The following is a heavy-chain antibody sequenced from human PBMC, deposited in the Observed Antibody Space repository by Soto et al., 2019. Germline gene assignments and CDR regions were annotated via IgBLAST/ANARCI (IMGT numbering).Heavy chain of an antibody. CDR3: ARDQPPDFWSQXFDP. Sequence: ASVKVSFKASGYTFTSYAMHWVRQAPGQRLEWMGWINAGNGNTKYSQKFQGRVTITRDTSASTAYMELSSLRSEDTAVYYCARDQPPDFWSQXFDPWGQGTLVTVSS. V-gene: IGHV1-3*01. CDR1: GYTFTSYA. CDR2: INAGNGNT. J-gene: IGHJ5*02. D-gene: IGHD3-3*01.